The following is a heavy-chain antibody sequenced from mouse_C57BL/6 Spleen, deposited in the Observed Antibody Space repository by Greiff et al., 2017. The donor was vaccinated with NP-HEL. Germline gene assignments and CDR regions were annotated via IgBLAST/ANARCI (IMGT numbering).Heavy chain of an antibody. V-gene: IGHV1-50*01. J-gene: IGHJ2*01. CDR3: ASYSNSNY. D-gene: IGHD2-5*01. CDR2: IDPSDSYT. CDR1: GYTFTSYW. Sequence: VQLQQPGAELVKPGASVKLSCKASGYTFTSYWMQWVKQRPGQGLEWIGEIDPSDSYTNYNQKFKGKATLTVDTSSSTAYMQLSSLTSEDSAVYYCASYSNSNYWGQGTTLTVSS.